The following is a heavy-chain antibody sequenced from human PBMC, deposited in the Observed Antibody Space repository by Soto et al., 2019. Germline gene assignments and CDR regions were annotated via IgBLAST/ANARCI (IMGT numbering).Heavy chain of an antibody. J-gene: IGHJ6*03. D-gene: IGHD6-6*01. CDR2: IRSKANSYAT. CDR1: GFTFSGSA. V-gene: IGHV3-73*01. Sequence: GGSLRLSCASSGFTFSGSAMRLVRQASGKGLEWVGRIRSKANSYATAYAASVKGRFTISRDDSKNTAYLQMNSLKTEDTAVYYCIAARRGVSSYYYYMDVWGKGTTVTVSS. CDR3: IAARRGVSSYYYYMDV.